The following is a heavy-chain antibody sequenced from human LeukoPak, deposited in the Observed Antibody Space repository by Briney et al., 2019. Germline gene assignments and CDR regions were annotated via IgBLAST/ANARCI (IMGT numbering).Heavy chain of an antibody. CDR3: AKDHVAAAGRYFDY. D-gene: IGHD6-13*01. CDR1: GFTFSNYG. V-gene: IGHV3-30*18. J-gene: IGHJ4*02. Sequence: GGSLRLSCAASGFTFSNYGMHWVRQAPGKGLEWVALISYDGSNKYFADSVKGRFTISRDNSKNTLYLQMHSLRAEDTAVYYCAKDHVAAAGRYFDYWGQGTLVTVSS. CDR2: ISYDGSNK.